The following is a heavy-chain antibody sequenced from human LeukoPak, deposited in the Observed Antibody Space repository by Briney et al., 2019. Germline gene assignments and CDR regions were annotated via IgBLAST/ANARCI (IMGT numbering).Heavy chain of an antibody. J-gene: IGHJ4*02. CDR2: INPNSGGT. CDR3: APTSIAAAGNFDY. Sequence: APVKVSCKASGYTFTGYYMHWVRQAPGQGLEWMGRINPNSGGTNYAQKFQGRVTMTRDTSISTAYMELSRLRSDDTAVYYCAPTSIAAAGNFDYWGQGTLVTVSS. CDR1: GYTFTGYY. D-gene: IGHD6-13*01. V-gene: IGHV1-2*06.